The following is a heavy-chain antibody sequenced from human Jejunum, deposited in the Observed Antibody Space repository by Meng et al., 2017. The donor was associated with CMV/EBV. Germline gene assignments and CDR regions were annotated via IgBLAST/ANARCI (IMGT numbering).Heavy chain of an antibody. J-gene: IGHJ4*02. CDR1: GGSLSGPNW. V-gene: IGHV4/OR15-8*01. CDR2: IFHSGAT. Sequence: TRSLTGFVAGGSLSGPNWWTWVRQPPGGGLEWIGDIFHSGATNYNPSLKSRVTISIDNSKNQFSLKLTSMTAADTAVYFCGDPPAGYWGQGILVTVSS. CDR3: GDPPAGY.